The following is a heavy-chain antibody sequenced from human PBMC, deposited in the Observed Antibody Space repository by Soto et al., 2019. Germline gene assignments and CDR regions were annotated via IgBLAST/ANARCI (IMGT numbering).Heavy chain of an antibody. D-gene: IGHD3-3*01. Sequence: GGSLRLSCAASGFTFSSYWMSLVSQAPGKGLEWVANIKQDGSEKYYVDSVKGRFTISRDNAKNSLYLQMNSLRAEDTAVYYCARDRYYDFWSGFANWFDPWGQGTLVTVSS. V-gene: IGHV3-7*01. J-gene: IGHJ5*02. CDR2: IKQDGSEK. CDR3: ARDRYYDFWSGFANWFDP. CDR1: GFTFSSYW.